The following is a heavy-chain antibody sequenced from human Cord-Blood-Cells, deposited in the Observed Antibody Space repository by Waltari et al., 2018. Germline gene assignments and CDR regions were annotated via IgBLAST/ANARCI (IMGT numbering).Heavy chain of an antibody. V-gene: IGHV3-73*02. D-gene: IGHD2-21*01. Sequence: EVQLVESGGGLVQPGGSLKLSCAASGFTFSGSALHWVRQASGKGLEGVGRIRSKANSYATAYAASVKGRFTISRDDSKNTAYLQMNSLKTEDTAVYYCTRHGAYCGGDCYDYWGQGTLVTVSS. CDR2: IRSKANSYAT. CDR1: GFTFSGSA. J-gene: IGHJ4*02. CDR3: TRHGAYCGGDCYDY.